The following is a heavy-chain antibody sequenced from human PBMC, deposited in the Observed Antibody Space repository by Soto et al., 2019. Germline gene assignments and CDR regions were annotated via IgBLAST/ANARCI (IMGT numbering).Heavy chain of an antibody. Sequence: QVQLVESGGGVVQPGRSLRLSCAASGFTFSSYAMHWVRQAPGKGLVWVAVISYDGSNKYYADSVKGRFTISRYNSKNTLYLQMNSLRAEDTAVYYCARGSYGSGSRVCDYWGQGTLVTVSS. CDR2: ISYDGSNK. V-gene: IGHV3-30-3*01. CDR3: ARGSYGSGSRVCDY. D-gene: IGHD3-10*01. CDR1: GFTFSSYA. J-gene: IGHJ4*02.